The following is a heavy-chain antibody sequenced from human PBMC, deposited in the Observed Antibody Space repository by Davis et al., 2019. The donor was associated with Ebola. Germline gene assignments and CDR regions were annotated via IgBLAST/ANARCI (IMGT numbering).Heavy chain of an antibody. J-gene: IGHJ4*02. Sequence: AASVKVSCKASGCTFSSYAIRWVRQAPGQGLEWMGRIIPILGIANYAQKFQGRVTITADKSTSTAYMELSSLRSEDTAVYYCARDNLGYCSGGSCYSSWGQGTLVTVSS. V-gene: IGHV1-69*04. D-gene: IGHD2-15*01. CDR1: GCTFSSYA. CDR2: IIPILGIA. CDR3: ARDNLGYCSGGSCYSS.